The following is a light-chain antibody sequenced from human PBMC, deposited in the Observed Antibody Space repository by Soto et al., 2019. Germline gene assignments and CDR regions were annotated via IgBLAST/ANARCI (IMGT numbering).Light chain of an antibody. J-gene: IGKJ2*01. CDR2: DAS. CDR3: QHYNSYSYT. V-gene: IGKV1-5*01. Sequence: DIQMTQSPSTLSASVGDRVTITCRASQSISSWLAWYQQKPGKAPKLLIYDASSLESGLPSRFSGSGSGTEFTLTISSLQPDDVATYYCQHYNSYSYTFGQGTKLEIK. CDR1: QSISSW.